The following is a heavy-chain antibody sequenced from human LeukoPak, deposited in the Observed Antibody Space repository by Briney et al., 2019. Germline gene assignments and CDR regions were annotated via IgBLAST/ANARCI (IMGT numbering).Heavy chain of an antibody. CDR1: GGSFSGYY. CDR3: ARGSSGGSCYRL. V-gene: IGHV4-34*01. J-gene: IGHJ4*02. D-gene: IGHD2-15*01. CDR2: INHSGST. Sequence: SETLSLTCAVYGGSFSGYYWSWIRQPPGKGLEWIGGINHSGSTNYNPSLKSRVTISVDTSKNQFSLKPSSVTAADTAVYYCARGSSGGSCYRLWGQGTLVTVSS.